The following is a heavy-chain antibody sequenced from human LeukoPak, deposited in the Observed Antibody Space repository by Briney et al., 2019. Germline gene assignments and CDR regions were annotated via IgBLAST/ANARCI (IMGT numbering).Heavy chain of an antibody. Sequence: SETLSLICTVSGGSISSYYWSWIRQPPGKGLEWIGYIYYSGSTNYNPSLKSRVTISVDTSKNQFSLKLSSVTAADTAVYYCAGAPSIFGVVITKPLPYYYYGMDVWGQGTTVTVSS. D-gene: IGHD3-3*01. CDR1: GGSISSYY. J-gene: IGHJ6*02. CDR3: AGAPSIFGVVITKPLPYYYYGMDV. V-gene: IGHV4-59*01. CDR2: IYYSGST.